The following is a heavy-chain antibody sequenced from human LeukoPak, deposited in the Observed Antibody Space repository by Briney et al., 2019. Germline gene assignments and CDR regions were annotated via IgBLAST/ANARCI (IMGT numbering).Heavy chain of an antibody. V-gene: IGHV4-4*07. CDR2: IYTSGTT. CDR1: GGFISSYY. J-gene: IGHJ4*02. Sequence: SETLSLTCTVSGGFISSYYWSWIRQPAGKGLEWIGRIYTSGTTNYNPSLKSRLTMSIDTSKNQFSEKLSSVNAGDTAVYYCARDFEYWRQGILVTVCS. CDR3: ARDFEY.